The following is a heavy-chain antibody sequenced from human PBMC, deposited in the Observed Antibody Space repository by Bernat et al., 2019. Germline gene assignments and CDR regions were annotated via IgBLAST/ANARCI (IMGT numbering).Heavy chain of an antibody. CDR2: IKKDGSEK. D-gene: IGHD3-22*01. CDR1: GFTFSSYW. Sequence: EVQLVESGGGLVQPGGSLRLSCAASGFTFSSYWMSWVRQAPGKGLEWVANIKKDGSEKCYVDSVKGRFTISRDNAKISLYLQMNSLRAEDTAVYYCARDPLRRYYDSSGSRPYFDYWGQGTLVTVSS. J-gene: IGHJ4*02. V-gene: IGHV3-7*01. CDR3: ARDPLRRYYDSSGSRPYFDY.